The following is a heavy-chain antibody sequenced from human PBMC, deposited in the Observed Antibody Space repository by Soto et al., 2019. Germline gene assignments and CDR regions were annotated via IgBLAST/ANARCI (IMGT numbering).Heavy chain of an antibody. CDR3: ARGWVVAAKYYFDY. D-gene: IGHD2-15*01. J-gene: IGHJ4*02. V-gene: IGHV4-34*01. Sequence: PSETLSLTCAVYGGSFSGYYCSWIRQPPGKGLEWIGEINHSGSTNYNPSLKSRVTISVDTSKNQFSLKLSSVTAADTAVYYCARGWVVAAKYYFDYWGQGTLVTVSS. CDR1: GGSFSGYY. CDR2: INHSGST.